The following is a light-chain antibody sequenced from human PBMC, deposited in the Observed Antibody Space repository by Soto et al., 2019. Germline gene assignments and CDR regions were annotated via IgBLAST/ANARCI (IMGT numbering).Light chain of an antibody. V-gene: IGKV3-15*01. Sequence: EIVMTQSPATLSVSPGERATLSCRASQSVSSNLAWFKPKPGQAPRLLIYGASTRAPGIPARFSGSQSRTEVTPTISSLHSEYVAVYYCQQYNNWPPMYTFGQVTKLEIK. CDR2: GAS. CDR3: QQYNNWPPMYT. J-gene: IGKJ2*01. CDR1: QSVSSN.